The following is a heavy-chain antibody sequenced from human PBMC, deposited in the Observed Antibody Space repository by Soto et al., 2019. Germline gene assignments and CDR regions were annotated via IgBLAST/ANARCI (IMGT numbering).Heavy chain of an antibody. V-gene: IGHV4-59*01. J-gene: IGHJ5*02. D-gene: IGHD6-25*01. CDR1: GGSISSYY. Sequence: SETLSLTCTVSGGSISSYYLSWIRQPPGKGLEWIGYIYYSGSTNYNPSLKSRVTISVDTSKNQFSLKLSSVTAADTAVYYCARPHGGSSGWDNWFDPWGQGTLVTVSS. CDR2: IYYSGST. CDR3: ARPHGGSSGWDNWFDP.